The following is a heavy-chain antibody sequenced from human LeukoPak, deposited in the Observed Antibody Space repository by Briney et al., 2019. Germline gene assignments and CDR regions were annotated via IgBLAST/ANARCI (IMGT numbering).Heavy chain of an antibody. CDR2: IYPSNSDT. J-gene: IGHJ4*02. D-gene: IGHD3-9*01. CDR3: ARNSYGDILPGTTPPDY. Sequence: ESLSLSRQDSGSSYPIYWIAWVRQVSGKGLEWLGIIYPSNSDTRYSPSLPGRVTISVDTSVTTAYLQLSSLQTSDTAIYYCARNSYGDILPGTTPPDYWGKGTLLPIPS. CDR1: GSSYPIYW. V-gene: IGHV5-51*01.